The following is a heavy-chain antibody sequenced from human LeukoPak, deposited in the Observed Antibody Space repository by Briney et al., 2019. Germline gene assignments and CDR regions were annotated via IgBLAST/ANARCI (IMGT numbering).Heavy chain of an antibody. CDR2: ISSSSSYI. CDR3: ARAGYSSGRDHDAFDI. Sequence: GESLRLSCAASGFTFSSYSMNWVRQAPGKGLEWVSSISSSSSYIYYADSVKGRFTISRDNAKNSLYLQMNSLRAEDTAVYYCARAGYSSGRDHDAFDIWGQGTMVTVSS. CDR1: GFTFSSYS. J-gene: IGHJ3*02. D-gene: IGHD6-19*01. V-gene: IGHV3-21*01.